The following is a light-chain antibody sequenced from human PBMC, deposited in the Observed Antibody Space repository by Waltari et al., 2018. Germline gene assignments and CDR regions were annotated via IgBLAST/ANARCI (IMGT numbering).Light chain of an antibody. Sequence: QSALTQPAYVSGYPGQSIPISCPGTSREVGGYNSVSCYQQHPGKAPILMIYAVRKRPSGVSYRFSGSKSGNTPSLTISGLQAEDEADYYCSSYTSSSPLYVFGTGTTVTVL. J-gene: IGLJ1*01. CDR3: SSYTSSSPLYV. V-gene: IGLV2-14*01. CDR1: SREVGGYNS. CDR2: AVR.